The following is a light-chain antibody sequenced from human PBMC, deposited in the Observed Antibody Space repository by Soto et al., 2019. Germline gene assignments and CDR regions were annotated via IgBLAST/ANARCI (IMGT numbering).Light chain of an antibody. CDR2: AAS. CDR1: QSVRSW. J-gene: IGKJ1*01. V-gene: IGKV1-5*01. CDR3: QQYNSYSPWT. Sequence: DIQMTQSASALSASVGDRVTITCRASQSVRSWLAWYQQKPGTAPKLLIYAASTLQSGVPSRFSGSGSGTEFTLTISSLQPDDFATYYCQQYNSYSPWTFGQGTKVDNK.